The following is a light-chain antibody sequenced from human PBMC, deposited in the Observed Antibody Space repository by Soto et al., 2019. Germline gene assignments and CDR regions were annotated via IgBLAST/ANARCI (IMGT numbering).Light chain of an antibody. V-gene: IGLV6-57*04. CDR3: QPYYSSDVV. Sequence: NFMLTQPHSVSESPGKTVSISCTRSSGDIANNYVQWFQQRPGSAPTTVIYKGNQRPSGVPDRFSGSIDSSSNSASLTISGLKTEDEADYFCQPYYSSDVVFGGGTMVTVL. J-gene: IGLJ2*01. CDR1: SGDIANNY. CDR2: KGN.